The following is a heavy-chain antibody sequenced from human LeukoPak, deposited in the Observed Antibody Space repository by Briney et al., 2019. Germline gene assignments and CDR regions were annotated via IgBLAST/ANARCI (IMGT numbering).Heavy chain of an antibody. CDR3: ARRFPTRSKPRGLNWFDP. CDR2: INHSGST. V-gene: IGHV4-34*01. Sequence: PSETLSLTCAVYGGSFSGYYWSWIRQPPGKGLEWIGEINHSGSTNYNPSLKSRVTISVDTSKNQFSLKLSSVTAPDTAVYYCARRFPTRSKPRGLNWFDPWGQGTLVTVSS. CDR1: GGSFSGYY. D-gene: IGHD3-10*01. J-gene: IGHJ5*02.